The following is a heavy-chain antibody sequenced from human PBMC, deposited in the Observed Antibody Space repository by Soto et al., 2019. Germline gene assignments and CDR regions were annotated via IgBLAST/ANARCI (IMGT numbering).Heavy chain of an antibody. CDR1: GYPFISLW. V-gene: IGHV5-51*01. D-gene: IGHD3-3*01. J-gene: IGHJ4*02. Sequence: GESLKISCEASGYPFISLWIGWVRQMPGKGLEWMGIIYPGDSDTRYSPSFQGQVTISADKSISTAYLQWSSLKASDTAMYYCAGQKILDYWGQGTLVTVSS. CDR3: AGQKILDY. CDR2: IYPGDSDT.